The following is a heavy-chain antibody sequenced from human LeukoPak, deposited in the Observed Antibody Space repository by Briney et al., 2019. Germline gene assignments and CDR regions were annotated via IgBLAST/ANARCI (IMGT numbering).Heavy chain of an antibody. D-gene: IGHD2-15*01. J-gene: IGHJ6*04. CDR1: GGSFSGYY. CDR2: INHSGST. CDR3: AMRYCSGGSCYGDYYYYGMDV. V-gene: IGHV4-34*01. Sequence: PSETLSLTCAVYGGSFSGYYWSWIRQPPGKGLEWIGEINHSGSTNYDPSLKSRVTISVDTSKNQFSLKLSSVTAADTAVYYCAMRYCSGGSCYGDYYYYGMDVWGKGTTVTVSS.